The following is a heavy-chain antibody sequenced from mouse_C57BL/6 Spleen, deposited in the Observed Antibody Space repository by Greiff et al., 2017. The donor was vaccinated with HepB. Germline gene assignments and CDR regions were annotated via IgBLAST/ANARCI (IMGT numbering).Heavy chain of an antibody. J-gene: IGHJ4*01. CDR2: IWSGGST. V-gene: IGHV2-2*01. CDR1: GFSLTSYG. CDR3: ATLYYDYDDYAMDY. D-gene: IGHD2-4*01. Sequence: QVQLQESGPGLVQPSQSLSITCTVSGFSLTSYGVHWVRQSPGKGLEWLGVIWSGGSTDYNAAFISRLSISKDNSKSQVFFKMNSLQADDTAIYYCATLYYDYDDYAMDYWGQGTSVTVSS.